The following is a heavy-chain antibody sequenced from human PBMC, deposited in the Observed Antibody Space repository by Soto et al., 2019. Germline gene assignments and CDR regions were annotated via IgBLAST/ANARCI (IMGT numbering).Heavy chain of an antibody. D-gene: IGHD6-13*01. V-gene: IGHV1-18*01. J-gene: IGHJ6*02. CDR3: ARDQVIAAVFHYYYYGMDV. CDR2: ISAYYGNT. CDR1: GYTFTSYG. Sequence: ASVKVSCKASGYTFTSYGISWVRQAPGQGLEWMGWISAYYGNTNYAQKLQGRVTMTTDTSTSTAYMELRSLRSDDTAVYYCARDQVIAAVFHYYYYGMDVWGQGTTVTVSS.